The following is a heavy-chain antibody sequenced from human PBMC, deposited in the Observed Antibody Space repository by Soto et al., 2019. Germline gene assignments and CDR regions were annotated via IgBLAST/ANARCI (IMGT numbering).Heavy chain of an antibody. CDR3: TDEVASGY. CDR1: GFTVSTYG. D-gene: IGHD3-10*01. V-gene: IGHV3-30*03. CDR2: ISRDGGTK. J-gene: IGHJ4*02. Sequence: QVQLVESGGGVVQPGRSLRLSCAFSGFTVSTYGMHWVRQAPGKGLERVAVISRDGGTKYYADSLKGRFIISRDNSRNPPVLEMNSLRGDDMAVYYYTDEVASGYWVQGTLVTVSS.